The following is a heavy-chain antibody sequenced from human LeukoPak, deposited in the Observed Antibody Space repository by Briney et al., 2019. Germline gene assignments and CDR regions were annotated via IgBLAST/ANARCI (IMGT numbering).Heavy chain of an antibody. CDR3: TRAYSKSWHAHGNDY. CDR1: GFTFADYG. Sequence: GGSLRLSCTASGFTFADYGLNWVRHAPGKGMEWVAFIRSKATGGTTEYAASVKGRFIISRDESKSIAYLQMSSLKTEDTAVYYCTRAYSKSWHAHGNDYWGQGTLVTVSS. D-gene: IGHD6-13*01. V-gene: IGHV3-49*04. J-gene: IGHJ4*02. CDR2: IRSKATGGTT.